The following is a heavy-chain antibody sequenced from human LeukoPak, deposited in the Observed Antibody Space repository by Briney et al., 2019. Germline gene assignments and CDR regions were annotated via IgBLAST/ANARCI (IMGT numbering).Heavy chain of an antibody. V-gene: IGHV4-4*07. D-gene: IGHD3-3*01. J-gene: IGHJ4*02. CDR2: IYTSGST. CDR3: ARDFASATRLEY. Sequence: SETLSLTCTVSGGSISSYYRSWIRQPAGKGLEWIGRIYTSGSTNYNPSLKSRVTMSVDTSKNQFSLKLSSVTAADTAVYYCARDFASATRLEYWGQGTLVTVSS. CDR1: GGSISSYY.